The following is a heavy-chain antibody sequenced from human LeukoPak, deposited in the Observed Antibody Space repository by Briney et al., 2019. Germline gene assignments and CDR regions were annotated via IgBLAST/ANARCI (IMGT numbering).Heavy chain of an antibody. CDR1: GLTVSSNY. J-gene: IGHJ4*02. Sequence: GGSLRLSCAASGLTVSSNYMSWVRQAPGKGLEWVSVIYSGGSTYYADSVKGRFTISRDNSKNTLYLQMNSLRAEDTAVYYCARVRYYDSSGYLNWGQGTLVTVSS. CDR3: ARVRYYDSSGYLN. CDR2: IYSGGST. V-gene: IGHV3-66*01. D-gene: IGHD3-22*01.